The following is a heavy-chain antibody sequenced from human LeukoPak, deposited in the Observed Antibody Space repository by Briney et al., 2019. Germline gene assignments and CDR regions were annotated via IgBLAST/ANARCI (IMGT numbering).Heavy chain of an antibody. V-gene: IGHV4-34*01. Sequence: SETLSLTCAVYGGSFSGYYWSWIRQPPGKGLEWIGEINHSGSTNYNPSLKSRVTISVDTSKNQFSLKLSSVTAADTAVYYCARGAAGTTDPTCFDYWGQGTLVTVSS. CDR2: INHSGST. D-gene: IGHD6-19*01. CDR3: ARGAAGTTDPTCFDY. CDR1: GGSFSGYY. J-gene: IGHJ4*02.